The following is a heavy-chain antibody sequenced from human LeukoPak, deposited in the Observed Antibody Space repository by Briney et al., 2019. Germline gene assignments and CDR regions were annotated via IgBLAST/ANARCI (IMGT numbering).Heavy chain of an antibody. CDR2: ISFTSSTM. CDR3: ARDPRFQLQTHDY. V-gene: IGHV3-48*01. CDR1: GFTFSNHN. D-gene: IGHD1-1*01. Sequence: QPGGSLRLSCAASGFTFSNHNMNWVRQAPGKGLEWVSYISFTSSTMYYADSVKGRFTISRDNAYNSLYLQMNSLRVEDTAVYYCARDPRFQLQTHDYWGQGTLVTVSS. J-gene: IGHJ4*02.